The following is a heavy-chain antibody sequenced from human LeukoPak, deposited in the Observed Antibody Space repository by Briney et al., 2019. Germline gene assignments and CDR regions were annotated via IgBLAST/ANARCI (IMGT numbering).Heavy chain of an antibody. CDR3: ASTPSSGWYQYYFDY. Sequence: GGSLRLSCAASGFTFSSYWMSWVRQAPGKGLEWVANIKQDGSEKYYVDSVKGRFTISRDNAKNSLYLQMSSLRAEDTAVYYCASTPSSGWYQYYFDYWGQGTLVTVSS. CDR1: GFTFSSYW. CDR2: IKQDGSEK. V-gene: IGHV3-7*01. J-gene: IGHJ4*02. D-gene: IGHD6-19*01.